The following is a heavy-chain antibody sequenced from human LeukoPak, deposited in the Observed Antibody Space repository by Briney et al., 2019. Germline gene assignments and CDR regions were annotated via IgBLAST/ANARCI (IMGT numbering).Heavy chain of an antibody. V-gene: IGHV3-30*18. CDR1: GFTFSSYG. Sequence: PGGSLRPSCAASGFTFSSYGMHWVRQAPGKGLEWVAVISYDGSNKYYADSVKGRFTISRDNSKNTLYLQMNSLRTEDTAVYYCAKDGSEGTWFGEFFDYFDYWGQGTLVTVSS. J-gene: IGHJ4*02. D-gene: IGHD3-10*01. CDR3: AKDGSEGTWFGEFFDYFDY. CDR2: ISYDGSNK.